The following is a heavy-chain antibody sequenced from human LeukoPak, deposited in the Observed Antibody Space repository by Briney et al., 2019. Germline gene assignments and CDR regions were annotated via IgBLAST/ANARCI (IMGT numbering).Heavy chain of an antibody. Sequence: PGGSLRLSCAASGFKFSSYSMKWVRQAPGKGLEWVSFISSSSTYIYYADSLKGRFTISRDNAKNSLYLHMNSLRAEDTAVYYCARDDTVRKLDYWGQGSLVIVSS. J-gene: IGHJ4*02. CDR3: ARDDTVRKLDY. V-gene: IGHV3-21*06. D-gene: IGHD4-11*01. CDR1: GFKFSSYS. CDR2: ISSSSTYI.